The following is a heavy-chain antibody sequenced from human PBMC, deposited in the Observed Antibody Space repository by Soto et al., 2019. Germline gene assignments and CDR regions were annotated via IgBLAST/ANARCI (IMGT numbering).Heavy chain of an antibody. J-gene: IGHJ4*02. Sequence: GGSLRLSCAASGFTFSSYGMHWVRQAPGKGLEWVAVISYDGSNKYYADSVKGRFTISRDNSKNTLYLQMNSLRAEDTAVYYCARENREYQLLIDYWGQGTLVTVSS. CDR2: ISYDGSNK. D-gene: IGHD2-2*01. CDR1: GFTFSSYG. CDR3: ARENREYQLLIDY. V-gene: IGHV3-30*03.